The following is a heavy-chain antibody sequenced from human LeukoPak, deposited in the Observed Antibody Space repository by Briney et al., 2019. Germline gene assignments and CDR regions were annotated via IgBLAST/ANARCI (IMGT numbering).Heavy chain of an antibody. V-gene: IGHV5-51*01. CDR2: IDPSDSAT. CDR1: GYSFSSYW. CDR3: ARSVGATPLDY. J-gene: IGHJ4*02. Sequence: PGESLKISCTGSGYSFSSYWIVWVRQMPGKVLEWMGIIDPSDSATTYSPSFQGQVTISADKSISTAYLQWSSLKASDTAVYYCARSVGATPLDYWGQGTLVTVSS. D-gene: IGHD1-26*01.